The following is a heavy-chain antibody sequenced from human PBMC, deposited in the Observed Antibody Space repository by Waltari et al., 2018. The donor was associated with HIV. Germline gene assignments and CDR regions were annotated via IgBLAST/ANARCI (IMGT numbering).Heavy chain of an antibody. CDR2: LRRSEDV. CDR1: GFSFRHFS. J-gene: IGHJ4*01. D-gene: IGHD5-18*01. V-gene: IGHV3-21*04. Sequence: LVESGGGQATPGGSLTLSCFGSGFSFRHFSVNCVRQFPRQGVEWVASLRRSEDVLQADSVRGRFRIYRDDGRNSGVLQMDSLQIEDTAVYFCLRDDPGYRAIDYWGHGGPVTVS. CDR3: LRDDPGYRAIDY.